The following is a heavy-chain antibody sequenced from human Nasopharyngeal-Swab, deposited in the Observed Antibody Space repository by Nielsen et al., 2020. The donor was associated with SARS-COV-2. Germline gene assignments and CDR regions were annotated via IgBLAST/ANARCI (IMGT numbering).Heavy chain of an antibody. CDR1: GFTFSSYS. J-gene: IGHJ4*02. CDR2: ITGNGDTT. D-gene: IGHD1-14*01. Sequence: GGSLRLSCAASGFTFSSYSMSWLRQAPGKGLEWVSTITGNGDTTYYADSVKGRFTISRDNSENTVYLQMNSLRAEDTAVYYCAREEELGTAYYFDYWGQGTLVTVSS. CDR3: AREEELGTAYYFDY. V-gene: IGHV3-23*01.